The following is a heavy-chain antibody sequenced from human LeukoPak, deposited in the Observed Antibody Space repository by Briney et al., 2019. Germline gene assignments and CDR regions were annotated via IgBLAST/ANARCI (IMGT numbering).Heavy chain of an antibody. Sequence: GGSLRLSCVASGLTFSSYWMSWVRQAPGKGLEWVANINQDGGEKYYVDSVKGRFTISRDNSKNTLYLQMNTLRAEDTAVYYCAKVDATYGSGSYYPWVYWGQGTLVTVSS. CDR1: GLTFSSYW. CDR2: INQDGGEK. CDR3: AKVDATYGSGSYYPWVY. D-gene: IGHD3-10*01. J-gene: IGHJ4*02. V-gene: IGHV3-7*03.